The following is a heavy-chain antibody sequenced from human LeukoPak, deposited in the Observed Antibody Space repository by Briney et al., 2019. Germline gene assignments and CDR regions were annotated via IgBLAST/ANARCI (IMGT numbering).Heavy chain of an antibody. CDR2: IYYSGST. CDR3: AKGLAYFDY. V-gene: IGHV4-59*01. Sequence: SETPSLTCTVSGGSISSYYWSWIRQPPGKGLEWIGYIYYSGSTNYNPSLKSRVTISVDTSKNQFSLKVRSVTAADTAVYYCAKGLAYFDYWGQGTLVTVSS. J-gene: IGHJ4*02. CDR1: GGSISSYY. D-gene: IGHD5-12*01.